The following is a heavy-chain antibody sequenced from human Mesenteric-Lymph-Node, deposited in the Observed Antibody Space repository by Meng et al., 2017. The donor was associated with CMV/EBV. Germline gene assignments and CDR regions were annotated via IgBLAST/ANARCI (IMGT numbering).Heavy chain of an antibody. CDR2: ISSSGSTI. V-gene: IGHV3-11*01. J-gene: IGHJ4*02. Sequence: LSLTCAASGFTFSDYYMSWIRQAPGKGLEWVSYISSSGSTIYYADSVKGRFTISRDNAKNSLYLQMNSLRAEDTAVYYCARDPSGWYGVDYWGQGTLVTVSS. CDR3: ARDPSGWYGVDY. D-gene: IGHD6-19*01. CDR1: GFTFSDYY.